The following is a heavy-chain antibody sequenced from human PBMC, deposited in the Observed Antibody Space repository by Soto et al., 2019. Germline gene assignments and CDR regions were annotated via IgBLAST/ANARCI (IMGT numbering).Heavy chain of an antibody. V-gene: IGHV3-15*07. J-gene: IGHJ6*02. CDR3: TTGSVEGI. Sequence: EVQLVESAGGLVKPGGSLRLSCVASGFSFNEAWMNWVRQAPGEGLEWVGRIKTSAGGGATDYAAPVQGRFTISRDDPKNALYLHMNSLRTEDTATYYCTTGSVEGIWGQGTTVTVSS. D-gene: IGHD2-15*01. CDR1: GFSFNEAW. CDR2: IKTSAGGGAT.